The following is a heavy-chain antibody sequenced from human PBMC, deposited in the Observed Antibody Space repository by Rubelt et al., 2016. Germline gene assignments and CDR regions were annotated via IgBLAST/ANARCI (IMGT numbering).Heavy chain of an antibody. CDR3: ARDGYNDIWGFFDY. D-gene: IGHD5-24*01. CDR2: IIPILGIA. V-gene: IGHV1-69*04. Sequence: QVQLVQSGAEVTKPGSSVKVSCKASGGTFSSYAISWVRQAPGHGREWMGRIIPILGIANYAQECQGRVTITADKATRTAYMERSSRRSEDTAVYYCARDGYNDIWGFFDYWGQGTLVTVSS. J-gene: IGHJ4*02. CDR1: GGTFSSYA.